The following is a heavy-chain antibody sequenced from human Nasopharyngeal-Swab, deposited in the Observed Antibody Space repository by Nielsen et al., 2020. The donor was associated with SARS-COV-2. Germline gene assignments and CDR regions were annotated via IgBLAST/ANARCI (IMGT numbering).Heavy chain of an antibody. Sequence: ETLSLTCTVSGGSISSYYWSWIRQLPGKGLEWIGEINNSGSTNYNPSLKSRVTISVDTSKNQFSLKLSSVTAADTAVYYCARGNIVVVPAATNWFDPWGQGTLVTVSS. D-gene: IGHD2-2*01. J-gene: IGHJ5*02. CDR1: GGSISSYY. V-gene: IGHV4-34*01. CDR2: INNSGST. CDR3: ARGNIVVVPAATNWFDP.